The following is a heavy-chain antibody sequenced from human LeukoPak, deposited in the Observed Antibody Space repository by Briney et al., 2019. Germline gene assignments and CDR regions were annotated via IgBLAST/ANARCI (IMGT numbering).Heavy chain of an antibody. CDR2: IYYSGST. J-gene: IGHJ5*02. Sequence: KPSETLSLTCTVSGGSISSYYWSWIRQPPGKGLEWIGYIYYSGSTNYNPSLKSRVTMSVDTSKNHFSLRLSSVTAADTAVYYCARDAYSYGYSFDPWGQGTLVTVSS. CDR1: GGSISSYY. CDR3: ARDAYSYGYSFDP. D-gene: IGHD5-18*01. V-gene: IGHV4-59*01.